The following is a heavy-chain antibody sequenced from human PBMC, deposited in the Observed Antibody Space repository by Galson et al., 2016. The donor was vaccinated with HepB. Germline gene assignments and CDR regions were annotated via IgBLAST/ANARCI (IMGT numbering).Heavy chain of an antibody. CDR2: ISGYNGHT. Sequence: SVKVSCKASGFRLTSYGFSWVRQAPGQGLEWMGWISGYNGHTNYAQKLQGRVTMTTDTSTNTGYMELRSLRSDDTAVYYCARAAAATGTGDFWGQGTLVTVSS. CDR1: GFRLTSYG. D-gene: IGHD6-13*01. CDR3: ARAAAATGTGDF. J-gene: IGHJ4*02. V-gene: IGHV1-18*01.